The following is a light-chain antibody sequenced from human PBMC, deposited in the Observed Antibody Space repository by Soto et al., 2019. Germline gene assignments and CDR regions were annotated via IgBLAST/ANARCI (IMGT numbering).Light chain of an antibody. CDR1: SSDVGSYNL. CDR2: EVS. J-gene: IGLJ2*01. CDR3: CSCAGSRRV. Sequence: QSALTQPASVSGSPGQSITISCTGTSSDVGSYNLVSWYQQHPGKAPKLMIYEVSKRPSGVSNRFSGSKSGNTASLTISGLQAEDEADYYCCSCAGSRRVFGGGTKLTVL. V-gene: IGLV2-23*02.